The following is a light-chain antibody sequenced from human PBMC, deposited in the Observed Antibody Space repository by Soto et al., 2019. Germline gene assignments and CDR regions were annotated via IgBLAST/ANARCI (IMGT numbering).Light chain of an antibody. Sequence: DNVLTQSPGTLSLSAGERATVSCRASQNVNNNYLAWYQQRPGQAPGLIIHGASSRAAGVPDRFTGSWSGTDCTLTINRLEPEDVPVYYCQQYSRTPSTFDHRTKVDIK. CDR1: QNVNNNY. V-gene: IGKV3-20*01. J-gene: IGKJ1*01. CDR2: GAS. CDR3: QQYSRTPST.